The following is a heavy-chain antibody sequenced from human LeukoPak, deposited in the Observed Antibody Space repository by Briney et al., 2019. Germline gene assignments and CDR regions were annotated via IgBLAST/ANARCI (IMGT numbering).Heavy chain of an antibody. Sequence: GGSLRLSRAASGFTFSSYWMSWVRQAPGKGLEWVANIKQDGSEKYYVDSVKGRFTISRDNAKNSLYLQMNSLRAEDTAVYYCAREGLIAAADYWGQGTLVTVSS. CDR3: AREGLIAAADY. J-gene: IGHJ4*02. D-gene: IGHD6-13*01. CDR2: IKQDGSEK. CDR1: GFTFSSYW. V-gene: IGHV3-7*01.